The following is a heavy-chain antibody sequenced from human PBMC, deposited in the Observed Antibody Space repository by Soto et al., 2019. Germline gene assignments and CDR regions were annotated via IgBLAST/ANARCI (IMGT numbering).Heavy chain of an antibody. J-gene: IGHJ5*02. CDR3: ARDHPAAAGTSGWFDP. Sequence: ASVKVSCKASGYTLTSYDINWVRQATRQGLEWMGWINPNSGGTNYAQKFQGWVTMTRDTSISTAYMELSRLRSDDTAVYYCARDHPAAAGTSGWFDPWGQGTLVTVSS. D-gene: IGHD6-13*01. V-gene: IGHV1-2*04. CDR2: INPNSGGT. CDR1: GYTLTSYD.